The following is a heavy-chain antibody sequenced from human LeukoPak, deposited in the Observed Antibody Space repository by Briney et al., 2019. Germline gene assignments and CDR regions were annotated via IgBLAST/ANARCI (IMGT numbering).Heavy chain of an antibody. CDR3: ARIYPPIVVVTATVDY. V-gene: IGHV3-23*01. Sequence: GGSLRLSCAASGFIFSSYAMSWVRQAPGKGLGWVSAISGSGGSTYYADSVKGRFTISRDNSKNTLYLQMNSLRAEDTAVYYCARIYPPIVVVTATVDYWGQGTLVTVSS. CDR1: GFIFSSYA. CDR2: ISGSGGST. J-gene: IGHJ4*02. D-gene: IGHD2-21*02.